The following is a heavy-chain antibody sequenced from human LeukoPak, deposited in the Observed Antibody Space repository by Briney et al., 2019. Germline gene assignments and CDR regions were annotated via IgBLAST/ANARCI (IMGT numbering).Heavy chain of an antibody. CDR1: GFTFSSYG. CDR2: IKQDGSEK. Sequence: PGGSLRLSCAASGFTFSSYGMHWVRQAPGKGLEWVANIKQDGSEKYYVDSVKGRFTISRDNAKNSLYLQMNSLRAEDTAVYYCVRDHHRRLYDSQARDTFDIWGRGTMVTVSS. CDR3: VRDHHRRLYDSQARDTFDI. V-gene: IGHV3-7*01. J-gene: IGHJ3*02. D-gene: IGHD5/OR15-5a*01.